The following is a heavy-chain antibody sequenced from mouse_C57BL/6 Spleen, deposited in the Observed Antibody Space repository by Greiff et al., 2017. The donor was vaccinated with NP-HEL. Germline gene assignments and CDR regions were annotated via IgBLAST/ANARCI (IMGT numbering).Heavy chain of an antibody. Sequence: EVQGVESGGDLVKPGGSLKLSCAASGFTFSSYGMSWVRQTPDKRLEWVATISSGGSYTYYPDSVKGRFTISRDNAKNTLYLQMSSLKSEDTAMYYCATDGNYFDYWGQGTTLTVSS. CDR2: ISSGGSYT. D-gene: IGHD2-1*01. CDR1: GFTFSSYG. J-gene: IGHJ2*01. V-gene: IGHV5-6*01. CDR3: ATDGNYFDY.